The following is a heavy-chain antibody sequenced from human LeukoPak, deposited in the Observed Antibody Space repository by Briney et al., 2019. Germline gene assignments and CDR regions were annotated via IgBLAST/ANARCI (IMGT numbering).Heavy chain of an antibody. V-gene: IGHV3-30*03. CDR3: ASPGGGSSGWYLVY. CDR2: ISYDGSNK. J-gene: IGHJ4*02. CDR1: GFTFSSYG. Sequence: GRSLRLSCAASGFTFSSYGMHWVRQAPGKGLEWVAVISYDGSNKYYADSVKGRFTISRDNFKNTLYLQMNSLRAEDTAVYYCASPGGGSSGWYLVYWGQGTLVTVSS. D-gene: IGHD6-19*01.